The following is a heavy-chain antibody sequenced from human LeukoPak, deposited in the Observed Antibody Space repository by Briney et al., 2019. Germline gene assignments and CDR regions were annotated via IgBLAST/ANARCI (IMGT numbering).Heavy chain of an antibody. D-gene: IGHD6-19*01. Sequence: SETLSLTCTVSGGSISSYYWSWLRQPPGKGLEWIGYIYYSGSTNYKPSLKSRVTISVDTSKNQLSLKLSSVTAADTAVYYCARADSYSSGWYGGLDYWGQGTLVTVSS. CDR1: GGSISSYY. CDR3: ARADSYSSGWYGGLDY. V-gene: IGHV4-59*01. J-gene: IGHJ4*02. CDR2: IYYSGST.